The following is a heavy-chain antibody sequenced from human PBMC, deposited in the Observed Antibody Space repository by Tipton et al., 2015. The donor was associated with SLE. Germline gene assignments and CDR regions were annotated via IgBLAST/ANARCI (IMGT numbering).Heavy chain of an antibody. CDR2: IYYSGST. V-gene: IGHV4-39*07. D-gene: IGHD3-3*01. Sequence: TLSLTCTVSGDSISNSDYYWGWVRQPPRKGLEWIGSIYYSGSTFYSPSLKSRVTISVDTSKNQFSLKLSSVTAADTAVYYCARSSLGGNYEFWSGRYYYYGMYVWGQGTTVTVSS. CDR1: GDSISNSDYY. CDR3: ARSSLGGNYEFWSGRYYYYGMYV. J-gene: IGHJ6*02.